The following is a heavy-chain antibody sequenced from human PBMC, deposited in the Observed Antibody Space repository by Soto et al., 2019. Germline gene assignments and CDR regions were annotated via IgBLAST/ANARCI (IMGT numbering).Heavy chain of an antibody. CDR2: IWYDGSNK. D-gene: IGHD6-6*01. CDR3: ARDSSSSGYYYYGMDV. V-gene: IGHV3-33*01. Sequence: AGGSLRLSCAASGFTFSSYGMHWVRQAPGKGLEWVAVIWYDGSNKYYADSVKGRFTISRDNSKNTLYLQMNSLRAEDTAVYYCARDSSSSGYYYYGMDVWGQGTTVTVSS. J-gene: IGHJ6*02. CDR1: GFTFSSYG.